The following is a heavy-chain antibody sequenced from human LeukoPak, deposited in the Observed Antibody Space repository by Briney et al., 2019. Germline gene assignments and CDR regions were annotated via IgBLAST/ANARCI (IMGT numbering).Heavy chain of an antibody. V-gene: IGHV3-7*01. CDR1: GFTFSSYW. Sequence: GGSLRLPCAASGFTFSSYWLSWVRQAPGKGLEWVANIKLDGSAKYYVDSVKGRFTISRDNAKNSLYLQMNSLRVEDTAVYYCTCDLNRSDGLWDQGTMVTVSS. D-gene: IGHD2-8*01. CDR2: IKLDGSAK. CDR3: TCDLNRSDGL. J-gene: IGHJ3*01.